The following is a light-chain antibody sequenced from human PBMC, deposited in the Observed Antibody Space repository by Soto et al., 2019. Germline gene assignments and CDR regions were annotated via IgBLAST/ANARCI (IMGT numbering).Light chain of an antibody. CDR1: QSVSSTQ. Sequence: EIVMTQSPVTLSLSPRDRATLSCGASQSVSSTQLAWYQQKPGQNPRLLIYVESGRATGIPDRFSGSGSGTAFTLTISRLEPEDFAVYYCPQYGSSGTVGQGTKVEIK. V-gene: IGKV3-20*01. J-gene: IGKJ1*01. CDR2: VES. CDR3: PQYGSSGT.